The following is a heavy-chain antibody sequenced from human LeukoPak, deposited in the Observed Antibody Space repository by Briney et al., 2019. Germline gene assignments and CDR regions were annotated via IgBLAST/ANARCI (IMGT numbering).Heavy chain of an antibody. CDR3: AIQKMDGPDH. Sequence: PSETLSLTCTVSSGSISSSSYYWGWIRQPPGKGLEWIGSIYYSGSTYYNPSLKSRVTIFVDTSKNQFSLKLSSVTAADTAVYYCAIQKMDGPDHWGRGTLVTVSS. D-gene: IGHD2-8*01. CDR1: SGSISSSSYY. CDR2: IYYSGST. J-gene: IGHJ5*02. V-gene: IGHV4-39*01.